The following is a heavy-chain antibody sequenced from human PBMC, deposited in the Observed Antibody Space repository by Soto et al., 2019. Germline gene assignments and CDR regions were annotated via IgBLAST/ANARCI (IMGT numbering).Heavy chain of an antibody. V-gene: IGHV3-13*01. CDR1: GFTFSSYD. Sequence: GGSLRLSCAASGFTFSSYDMHWVRQATGKGLEWVSAIGTAGDTYYPGSVKGRFTISRENAKNSLYLQMNSLRAGDTAVYYCARANDFWSGPMRGGMDVWGQGTTVTVSS. J-gene: IGHJ6*02. CDR2: IGTAGDT. CDR3: ARANDFWSGPMRGGMDV. D-gene: IGHD3-3*01.